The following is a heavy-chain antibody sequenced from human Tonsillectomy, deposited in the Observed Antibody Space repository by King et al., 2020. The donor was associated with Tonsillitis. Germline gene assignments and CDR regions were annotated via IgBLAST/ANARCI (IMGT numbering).Heavy chain of an antibody. J-gene: IGHJ5*02. V-gene: IGHV3-43D*03. D-gene: IGHD6-19*01. Sequence: VQLVESGGVVVQPGGSLRLSCAASGFTFDDYAMHWVRQAPGKGLEWVSLISWDGGSTYYADSVKGRFTISRDNSKNSLYLQMNSLRAEDTALYYCAKDCGPMAGWFAPGDPWGQGTLVTVSS. CDR3: AKDCGPMAGWFAPGDP. CDR2: ISWDGGST. CDR1: GFTFDDYA.